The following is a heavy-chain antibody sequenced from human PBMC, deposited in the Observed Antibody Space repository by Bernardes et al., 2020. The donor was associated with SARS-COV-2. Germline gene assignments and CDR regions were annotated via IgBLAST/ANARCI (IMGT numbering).Heavy chain of an antibody. J-gene: IGHJ6*02. CDR3: ARHDNVALSNGRYYWYGLDV. Sequence: GASLKISCKGSGYSVTSYWIGWVRPMPGKGLEWMGIIYPGDSDTTYSPSFQGQVTISADKSISTAYLQWSSLKASDTAMYYCARHDNVALSNGRYYWYGLDVWGQGTTVTVSS. CDR2: IYPGDSDT. D-gene: IGHD1-26*01. CDR1: GYSVTSYW. V-gene: IGHV5-51*01.